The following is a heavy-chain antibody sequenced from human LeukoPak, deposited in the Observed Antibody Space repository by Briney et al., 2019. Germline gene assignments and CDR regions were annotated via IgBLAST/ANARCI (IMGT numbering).Heavy chain of an antibody. Sequence: PGGSLRLSCAASGFTFSTYAMHWVRQAPGKGLEWVAVISYDGSNKYHAESVKGRFTISRDNSKNTLYLQMNSLRAEDTAVYYCAKDNYYDSSGYRPSYWYFDLWGRGTLVTVSS. CDR1: GFTFSTYA. CDR3: AKDNYYDSSGYRPSYWYFDL. J-gene: IGHJ2*01. CDR2: ISYDGSNK. V-gene: IGHV3-30-3*01. D-gene: IGHD3-22*01.